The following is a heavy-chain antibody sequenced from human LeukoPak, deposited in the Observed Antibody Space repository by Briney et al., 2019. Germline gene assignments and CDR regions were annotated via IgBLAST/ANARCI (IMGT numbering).Heavy chain of an antibody. V-gene: IGHV3-7*01. Sequence: PGGSLRLSCTASGFPFQSYWMNWVRQAPGKGLELVANINADGGDKYFMDSVKGRFSISRDNANNRLYLQMTGLRAEDTAVYYCMPGRGYWGQGTLVAVSS. CDR2: INADGGDK. CDR1: GFPFQSYW. CDR3: MPGRGY. J-gene: IGHJ4*02. D-gene: IGHD2-8*02.